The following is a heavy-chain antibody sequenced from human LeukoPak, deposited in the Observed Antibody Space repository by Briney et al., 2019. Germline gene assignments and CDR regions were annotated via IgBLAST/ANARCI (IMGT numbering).Heavy chain of an antibody. CDR3: ARDSIVGAPFAY. D-gene: IGHD1-26*01. CDR1: GFTFSSYN. V-gene: IGHV3-48*02. CDR2: ISSSSRTT. Sequence: KPGGSLRLSCAGSGFTFSSYNMNWVRQAPGKGLEWVSYISSSSRTTYYADSVKGRFTISRDNAKNSLYLQMNSLRDEDTAVYYCARDSIVGAPFAYWGQGTLVTVSS. J-gene: IGHJ4*02.